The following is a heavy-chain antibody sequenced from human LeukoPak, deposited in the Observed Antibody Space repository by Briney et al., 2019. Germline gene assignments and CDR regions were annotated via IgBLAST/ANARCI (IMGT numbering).Heavy chain of an antibody. CDR2: ISAYNGNT. CDR3: ARGGDYYGSGSYFAVGDY. V-gene: IGHV1-18*01. D-gene: IGHD3-10*01. Sequence: ASVKVSCKASGYTFTSYGISWVRQAPGQGLEWMGWISAYNGNTNYAQKLQGRVTMTTDTSTSTAYMELRSLRADDTAVYYCARGGDYYGSGSYFAVGDYWGQGTLVTVSS. CDR1: GYTFTSYG. J-gene: IGHJ4*02.